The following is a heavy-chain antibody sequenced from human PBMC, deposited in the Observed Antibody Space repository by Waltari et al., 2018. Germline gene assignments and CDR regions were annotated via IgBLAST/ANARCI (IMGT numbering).Heavy chain of an antibody. Sequence: QLQLQESGPGLVKPSETLFLTCTVSGGSSSSSSYYWGWIRQPPGKGLEWIGSIYYSGSAYYNPSLKSRVTISVDTSKNQFSLKLSSVTAADTAVYYCARHLIAAGVNPRDYFDYWGQGTLVTVSS. CDR3: ARHLIAAGVNPRDYFDY. D-gene: IGHD6-13*01. CDR1: GGSSSSSSYY. J-gene: IGHJ4*02. CDR2: IYYSGSA. V-gene: IGHV4-39*01.